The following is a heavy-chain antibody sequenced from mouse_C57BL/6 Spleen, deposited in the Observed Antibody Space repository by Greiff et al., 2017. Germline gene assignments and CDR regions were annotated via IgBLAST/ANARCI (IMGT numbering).Heavy chain of an antibody. Sequence: DVKLVESGGGLVQPGGSLSLSCAASGFTFTDYYMSWVRQPPGKALEWLGFIRNKANGYTTEYSASVKGRFTISRDNSQSILYRQMNALRAEDSATYYCARCSLRDYVDYGGQGTTLTVSS. V-gene: IGHV7-3*01. CDR1: GFTFTDYY. J-gene: IGHJ2*01. D-gene: IGHD1-2*01. CDR2: IRNKANGYTT. CDR3: ARCSLRDYVDY.